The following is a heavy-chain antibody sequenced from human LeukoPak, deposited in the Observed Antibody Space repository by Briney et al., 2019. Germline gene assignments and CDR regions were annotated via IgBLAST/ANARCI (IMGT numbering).Heavy chain of an antibody. CDR2: IKKDGSVK. CDR1: GFTFGNYW. J-gene: IGHJ3*02. D-gene: IGHD3-9*01. Sequence: GGSLRLSCTVSGFTFGNYWVVWVRQAPGKGLEWVTNIKKDGSVKNYVDSVKGRFTISRDNAENSLYLQMNSLRAEDTAVYYCGRDIGFDTFDIWAQGTMVTVSS. V-gene: IGHV3-7*01. CDR3: GRDIGFDTFDI.